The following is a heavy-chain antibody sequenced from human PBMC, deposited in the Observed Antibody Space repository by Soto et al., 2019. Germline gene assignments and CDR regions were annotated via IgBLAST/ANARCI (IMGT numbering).Heavy chain of an antibody. CDR3: ARDPHIVVVVAANGMDV. V-gene: IGHV1-8*01. CDR1: GYTFTSYD. D-gene: IGHD2-15*01. CDR2: MNPNSGNT. Sequence: GASVKVSCKASGYTFTSYDINWVRQATGQGLEWMGWMNPNSGNTGYAQKFQGRVTMTRDTSTSTVYMELSSLRSEDTAVYYCARDPHIVVVVAANGMDVWGQGTTVTVSS. J-gene: IGHJ6*02.